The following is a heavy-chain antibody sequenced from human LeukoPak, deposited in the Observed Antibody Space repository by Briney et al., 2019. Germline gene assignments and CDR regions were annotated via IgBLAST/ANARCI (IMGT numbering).Heavy chain of an antibody. J-gene: IGHJ4*02. D-gene: IGHD2-2*02. CDR2: LYYSGST. V-gene: IGHV4-39*07. Sequence: PSETLSLTCTVSGGSFSTNSNYWGWIRQPPGKGLEWIGRLYYSGSTYYNPSLNSRVTISLDTSKNQFSLMLRSLAAADTAVYYCARRYTASPGERFDYWGPGTLVTVSS. CDR3: ARRYTASPGERFDY. CDR1: GGSFSTNSNY.